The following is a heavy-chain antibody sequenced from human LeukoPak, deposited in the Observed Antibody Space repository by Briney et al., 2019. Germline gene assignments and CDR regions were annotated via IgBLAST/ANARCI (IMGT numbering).Heavy chain of an antibody. CDR2: IYYSGST. Sequence: SETLSLTCTVSGGSISSYYWSWIRQPLGKGLEWIGYIYYSGSTNYNPSLKSRVTISVDTSKNQFSLKLSSVTAADTAVYYCARHGGGYDYWGQGTLVTVSS. CDR3: ARHGGGYDY. CDR1: GGSISSYY. J-gene: IGHJ4*02. D-gene: IGHD3-22*01. V-gene: IGHV4-59*08.